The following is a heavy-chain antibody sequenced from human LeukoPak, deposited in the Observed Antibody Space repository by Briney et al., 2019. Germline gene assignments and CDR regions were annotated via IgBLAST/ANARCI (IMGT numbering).Heavy chain of an antibody. J-gene: IGHJ4*02. CDR3: ALSKDGYNTFDY. V-gene: IGHV1-69*04. D-gene: IGHD5-24*01. Sequence: SVKVSCKASGGTFSSYAISWVRQAPGQGLEWMGRIIPILGIANYAQKFQGRVTITADKSTSTAYMELSSLRSEDTAVYYCALSKDGYNTFDYWGQGTLVTVSS. CDR1: GGTFSSYA. CDR2: IIPILGIA.